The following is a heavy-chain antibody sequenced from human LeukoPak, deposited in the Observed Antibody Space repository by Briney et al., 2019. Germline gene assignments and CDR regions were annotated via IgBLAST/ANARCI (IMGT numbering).Heavy chain of an antibody. CDR1: GYTINIYG. CDR3: ARVRLGELSYDH. J-gene: IGHJ4*02. CDR2: ISAYNGNT. V-gene: IGHV1-18*01. D-gene: IGHD3-10*01. Sequence: GASVNVSCKASGYTINIYGISWVRQAPGQGLEWMGWISAYNGNTNYAKKLQGRVTMTTDTSTSTAYMELRSLRVDDTAVYYCARVRLGELSYDHWGQGTLVTVSS.